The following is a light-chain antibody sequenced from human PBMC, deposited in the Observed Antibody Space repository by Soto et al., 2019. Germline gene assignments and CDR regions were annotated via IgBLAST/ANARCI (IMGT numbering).Light chain of an antibody. J-gene: IGKJ1*01. CDR3: QQYNNWPPMA. CDR2: GAS. CDR1: QSVSSN. V-gene: IGKV3-15*01. Sequence: EIVMTQSPATLSVSPGERATLSCRASQSVSSNLAWYQHKPGQAPRLLIYGASTRSTGIPARFSGSGSGTEFTRTISSLQSEDFAVYYCQQYNNWPPMAFGQGTKWEIK.